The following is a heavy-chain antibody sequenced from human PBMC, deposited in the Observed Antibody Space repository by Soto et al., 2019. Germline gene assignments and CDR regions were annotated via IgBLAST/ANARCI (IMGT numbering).Heavy chain of an antibody. J-gene: IGHJ6*02. CDR2: ISAYNGNT. V-gene: IGHV1-18*01. CDR1: GYTFTSYG. Sequence: ASVKVSCKAPGYTFTSYGISWVRQAPGQGLEWMGWISAYNGNTNYAQKLQGRVTMTTDTSTSTAYMELRSLRSDDTAVYYCARDSSSWYLYYYGMDVWGQGTTVTVSS. D-gene: IGHD6-13*01. CDR3: ARDSSSWYLYYYGMDV.